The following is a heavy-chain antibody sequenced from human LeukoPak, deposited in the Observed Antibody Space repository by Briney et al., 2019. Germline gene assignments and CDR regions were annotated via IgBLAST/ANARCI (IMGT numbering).Heavy chain of an antibody. CDR2: IDYSGST. D-gene: IGHD5-18*01. V-gene: IGHV4-61*05. J-gene: IGHJ4*02. CDR3: ARTKDTAMVYRN. CDR1: SGSISTSNYY. Sequence: SETLSLTCTVSSGSISTSNYYWGWVRQPPGKALEWIGYIDYSGSTTYNPSLKSRVTISVDTSKNQFSLKLSSVTAADTAVYYCARTKDTAMVYRNWGQGTLVTVSS.